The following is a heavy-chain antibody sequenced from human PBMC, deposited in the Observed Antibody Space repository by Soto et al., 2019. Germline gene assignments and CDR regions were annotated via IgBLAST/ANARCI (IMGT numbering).Heavy chain of an antibody. CDR3: GTTSGCYLNDAFGI. Sequence: SETLSLTCAVYGGSFSGYYWSWIRQPPGKGLEWIGGIKHSGSRNYKQCLKSRVTVSVGAWKNQFFQKLSSVNAAYAAVYYCGTTSGCYLNDAFGIWGQGTMV. CDR1: GGSFSGYY. CDR2: IKHSGSR. V-gene: IGHV4-34*01. J-gene: IGHJ3*02. D-gene: IGHD6-19*01.